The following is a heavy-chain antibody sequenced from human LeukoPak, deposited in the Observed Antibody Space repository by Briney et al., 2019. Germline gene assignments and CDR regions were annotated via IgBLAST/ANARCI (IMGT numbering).Heavy chain of an antibody. Sequence: KISCKGSGYSFTSYWIGWVRQAPGQGLEWMGGIIPIFGTANYAQKFQGRVTITADKSTSTAYMELSSLRSEDTAVYYCASVLRGYCSGGSCYPYYYYYYGMDVWGKGTTVTVSS. CDR2: IIPIFGTA. V-gene: IGHV1-69*06. D-gene: IGHD2-15*01. CDR1: GYSFTSYW. CDR3: ASVLRGYCSGGSCYPYYYYYYGMDV. J-gene: IGHJ6*04.